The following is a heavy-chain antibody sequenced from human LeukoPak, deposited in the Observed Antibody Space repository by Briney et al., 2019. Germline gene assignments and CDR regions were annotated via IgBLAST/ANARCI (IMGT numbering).Heavy chain of an antibody. CDR1: GFTFSDSY. CDR3: ARGRVGFDY. Sequence: GGSLRLSCAASGFTFSDSYMTWIRQAPGKGLEWVSYISNSGSSIYYADSVKGRFTISRDNAKNSLYLQMNSLRAEDTAVYYCARGRVGFDYWGQGTLVTVSS. V-gene: IGHV3-11*04. CDR2: ISNSGSSI. D-gene: IGHD1-26*01. J-gene: IGHJ4*02.